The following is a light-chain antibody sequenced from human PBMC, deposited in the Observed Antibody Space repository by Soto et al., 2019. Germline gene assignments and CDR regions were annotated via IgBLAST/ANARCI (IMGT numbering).Light chain of an antibody. CDR2: SNN. V-gene: IGLV1-44*01. J-gene: IGLJ1*01. Sequence: SLLTRPPPGSGAPGEMGTLSFSGNSSNIGSNTVNWYQQLPGTAPKLLIYSNNQRPSGVPDRFSGSKSGTSASLAISGLQSEDEDGYYCAAWDDSLNYVFGTGTKVTVL. CDR3: AAWDDSLNYV. CDR1: SSNIGSNT.